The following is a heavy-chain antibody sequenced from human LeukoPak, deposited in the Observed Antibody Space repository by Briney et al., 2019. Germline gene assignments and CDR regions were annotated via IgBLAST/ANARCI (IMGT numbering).Heavy chain of an antibody. D-gene: IGHD1-1*01. CDR2: ISWNSGSI. CDR3: AKDTTMALAYYYMDV. V-gene: IGHV3-9*01. CDR1: GFTFDDYA. Sequence: GKSLRLSCTASGFTFDDYAMHWVRQVPGKSPDLLSTISWNSGSIGYADSVKGRFTISRDNSENSVFLLMNDLRPEDTAMYFCAKDTTMALAYYYMDVWGKGTKVIVSS. J-gene: IGHJ6*03.